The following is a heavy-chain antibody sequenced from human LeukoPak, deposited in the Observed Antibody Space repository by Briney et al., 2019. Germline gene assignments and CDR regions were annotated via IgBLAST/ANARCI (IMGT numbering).Heavy chain of an antibody. CDR2: ISGSGGST. V-gene: IGHV3-23*01. CDR3: AKGTRMIVVDNTIDY. CDR1: GFTFSSYA. Sequence: GGSLRLSCAASGFTFSSYAMSWVRQAPGKGVEWVSAISGSGGSTYYADSVKGRFTISRDNSKNTLYLQMNSLRAEDTAVYYCAKGTRMIVVDNTIDYWGQGTLVTVSS. D-gene: IGHD3-22*01. J-gene: IGHJ4*02.